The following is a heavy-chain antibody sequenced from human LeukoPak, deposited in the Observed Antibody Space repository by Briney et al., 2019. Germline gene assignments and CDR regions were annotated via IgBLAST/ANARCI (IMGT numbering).Heavy chain of an antibody. Sequence: PGGSLRLSCAASGFTFRSFAMSWVRQAPGKGLEWVSAISGSSSSTYYADSVKGRFTISRDNSKNTLYLQMNSLRAEDTAVYYCAKDPYYDFWSAPPPDYWGKGTLVTVSS. CDR1: GFTFRSFA. J-gene: IGHJ4*02. D-gene: IGHD3-3*01. CDR3: AKDPYYDFWSAPPPDY. V-gene: IGHV3-23*01. CDR2: ISGSSSST.